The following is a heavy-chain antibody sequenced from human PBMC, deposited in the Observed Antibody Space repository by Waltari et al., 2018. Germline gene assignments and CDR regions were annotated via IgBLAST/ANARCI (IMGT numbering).Heavy chain of an antibody. CDR3: AKPSLRATIMSDFDS. CDR1: GFTFSDYG. CDR2: ISYDGNNE. V-gene: IGHV3-30*18. J-gene: IGHJ4*02. Sequence: QVHLVESGGGVVQPGGSLRLSCAASGFTFSDYGLHWVRQAPGKGLDGVAVISYDGNNEDFSVSVKGRFTISRDNSKNTQHLHMNSLRPEDTAVYYCAKPSLRATIMSDFDSWGQGTLVTVSS. D-gene: IGHD5-12*01.